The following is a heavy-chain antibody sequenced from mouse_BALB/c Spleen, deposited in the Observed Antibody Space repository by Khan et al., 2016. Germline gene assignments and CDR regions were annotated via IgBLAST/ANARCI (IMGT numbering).Heavy chain of an antibody. CDR3: ARRDDGAVAMAY. CDR2: IWSDGST. D-gene: IGHD2-3*01. Sequence: QVQLKESGPGLVAPSQRLSITCTVSGFSLTSYGVHWVRQPPGKGLEWLVVIWSDGSTNYNSALKYRLSISKDKSKRQVFLKMNSLQTDDTAMYYCARRDDGAVAMAYWGQVTSVTVSS. CDR1: GFSLTSYG. V-gene: IGHV2-6*02. J-gene: IGHJ4*01.